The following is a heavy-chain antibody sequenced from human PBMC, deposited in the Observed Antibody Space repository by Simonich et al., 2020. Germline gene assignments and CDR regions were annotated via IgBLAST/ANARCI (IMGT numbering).Heavy chain of an antibody. CDR1: GYSISSGYY. CDR2: IYHSGST. J-gene: IGHJ6*02. CDR3: ARVGYSNYYYYGMDV. Sequence: QVQLQESGPGLVKPSETLSLTCAVSGYSISSGYYWVWIRQPPGKGLAGIWSIYHSGSTYYNPSLKSRVTISVDTSKNQFSLKLSSVTAADTAVYYCARVGYSNYYYYGMDVWGQGTTVTVSS. D-gene: IGHD6-13*01. V-gene: IGHV4-38-2*01.